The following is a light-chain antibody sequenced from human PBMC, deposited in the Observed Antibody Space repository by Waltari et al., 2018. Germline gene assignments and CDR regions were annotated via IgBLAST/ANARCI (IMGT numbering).Light chain of an antibody. Sequence: QSALTQPASVSASPGQSITISCTGTSSDVGGYNYVSWYQQPPGKAPKLIINDVTNRPSGVSNRFSGSKPGNTASLTISGLQAEDEADYYCSSYTTSSTHVFGTGTKVTVL. CDR1: SSDVGGYNY. CDR3: SSYTTSSTHV. CDR2: DVT. V-gene: IGLV2-14*03. J-gene: IGLJ1*01.